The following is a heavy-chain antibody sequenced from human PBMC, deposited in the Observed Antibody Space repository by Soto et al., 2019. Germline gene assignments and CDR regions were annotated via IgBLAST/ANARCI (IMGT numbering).Heavy chain of an antibody. CDR2: INAGNGNT. J-gene: IGHJ6*02. V-gene: IGHV1-3*01. Sequence: ASVKVCCKASGYTFTSYAMHWVRQAPGQRLEWMGWINAGNGNTKYSQKFQGRVTITRDTSASTAYMELSSLRSEDTAVYYCAGPYCSGGSCYFDYYYGMDVWGQGTTVTVSS. D-gene: IGHD2-15*01. CDR3: AGPYCSGGSCYFDYYYGMDV. CDR1: GYTFTSYA.